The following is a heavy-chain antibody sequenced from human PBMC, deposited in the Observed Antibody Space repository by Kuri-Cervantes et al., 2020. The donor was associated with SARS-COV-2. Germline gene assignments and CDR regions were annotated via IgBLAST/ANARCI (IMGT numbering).Heavy chain of an antibody. J-gene: IGHJ6*03. D-gene: IGHD7-27*01. CDR1: GGSISSVDHY. V-gene: IGHV4-39*01. Sequence: SETLSLTCSVSGGSISSVDHYWSWIRQPPGKGLEWIGSIYYSGSTYYNPSLKSRVTISVGTSKNQFSLKLSSVTAADTAVYYCARIQLGMNMDVWGKGTTVTVSS. CDR2: IYYSGST. CDR3: ARIQLGMNMDV.